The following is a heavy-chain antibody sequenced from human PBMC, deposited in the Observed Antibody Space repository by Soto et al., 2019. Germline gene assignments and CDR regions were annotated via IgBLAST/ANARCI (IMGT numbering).Heavy chain of an antibody. D-gene: IGHD5-18*01. V-gene: IGHV3-33*01. J-gene: IGHJ4*02. CDR2: IWYDGSNK. CDR1: GFTFSSYG. CDR3: ARGQKYSYGVGPYYFDY. Sequence: QVQLVESGGGVVQPGRSLRLSCAASGFTFSSYGMHWVRQAPGKGLEWVAVIWYDGSNKYYADSVKGRFTISRDNSKNTLYLQMNSLRAEDTAVYYCARGQKYSYGVGPYYFDYWGQGTLVTVSS.